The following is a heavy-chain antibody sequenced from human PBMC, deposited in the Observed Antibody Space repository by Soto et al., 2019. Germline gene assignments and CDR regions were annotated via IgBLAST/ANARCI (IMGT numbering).Heavy chain of an antibody. Sequence: QVQLQQWGAGLLKPSETLSLTCAVYGGSFSGYYWSWIRQPPGKRLEWIGEINHSGSTNYNPSLKSRVTISVDTSKNQFSLKLSSVTAADTAVYYCAREAYNWNDEVRTFDIWGQGTMVTVSS. V-gene: IGHV4-34*01. CDR1: GGSFSGYY. CDR3: AREAYNWNDEVRTFDI. D-gene: IGHD1-20*01. CDR2: INHSGST. J-gene: IGHJ3*02.